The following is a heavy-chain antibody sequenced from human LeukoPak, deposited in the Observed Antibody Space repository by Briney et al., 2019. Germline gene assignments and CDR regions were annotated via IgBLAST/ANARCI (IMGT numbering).Heavy chain of an antibody. V-gene: IGHV4-4*02. CDR1: GGSINSDNW. CDR2: IYHSGNT. J-gene: IGHJ3*02. CDR3: STFDSSGYYTNI. D-gene: IGHD3-22*01. Sequence: PSGTLSLTCAVSGGSINSDNWWSWVRQPPGKGLEWIGEIYHSGNTNYNPSLKSRVIISVDKSKNQFSLKLRSVTAADTAVYYCSTFDSSGYYTNIWGQGTMVTVSS.